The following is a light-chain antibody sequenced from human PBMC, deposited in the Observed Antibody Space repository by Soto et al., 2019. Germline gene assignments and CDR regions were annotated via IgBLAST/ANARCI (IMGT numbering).Light chain of an antibody. J-gene: IGKJ1*01. V-gene: IGKV3-11*01. CDR2: DAS. CDR3: QQRSSWPPWT. CDR1: QSISIY. Sequence: EIVLTQSPGTLSLSPEERATLSCRASQSISIYLAWYQQKPGQAPRLLXSDASNRATGIPARFSGSGSETDFTLTISSLEPEDFAVYYCQQRSSWPPWTFGQGTKVDIK.